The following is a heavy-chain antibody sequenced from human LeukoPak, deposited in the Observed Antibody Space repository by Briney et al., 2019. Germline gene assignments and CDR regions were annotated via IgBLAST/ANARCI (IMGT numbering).Heavy chain of an antibody. V-gene: IGHV1-69*05. CDR1: GGTFSSYA. CDR2: IIPIFGTA. J-gene: IGHJ5*02. D-gene: IGHD5-18*01. CDR3: ARGMDTDENWFDP. Sequence: SVKVSCKASGGTFSSYAISWVRQAPGRGLEWMGGIIPIFGTANYAQKFQGRVTITTDESTSTAYMELSSLRSEDTAVYYCARGMDTDENWFDPWGQGTLVTVSS.